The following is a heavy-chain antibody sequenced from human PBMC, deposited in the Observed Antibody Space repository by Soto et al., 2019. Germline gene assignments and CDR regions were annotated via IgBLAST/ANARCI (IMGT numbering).Heavy chain of an antibody. CDR3: ARPANWNDAS. CDR2: IIPIFGTA. D-gene: IGHD1-1*01. CDR1: GYTFTSYG. J-gene: IGHJ5*02. V-gene: IGHV1-69*13. Sequence: ASVKVSCKASGYTFTSYGISWVRQAPGQGLEWMGGIIPIFGTANYAQKFQGRVTITADESTSTAYMELSSLRSEDTAVYYCARPANWNDASWGQGNLVTVSS.